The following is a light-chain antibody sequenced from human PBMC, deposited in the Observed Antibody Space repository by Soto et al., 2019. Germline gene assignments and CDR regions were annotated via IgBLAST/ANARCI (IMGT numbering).Light chain of an antibody. CDR3: SSYAGSNNLGV. Sequence: QSVLTQPPSASGSPGQSVTISCSGTSSDVGGYNYVSWYQQHPGKAPKLMIYEVSKRPSGVPDRFSGSKSGNTASLTVSGLQAEDDADYYCSSYAGSNNLGVFGGGTQLTVL. CDR1: SSDVGGYNY. J-gene: IGLJ2*01. CDR2: EVS. V-gene: IGLV2-8*01.